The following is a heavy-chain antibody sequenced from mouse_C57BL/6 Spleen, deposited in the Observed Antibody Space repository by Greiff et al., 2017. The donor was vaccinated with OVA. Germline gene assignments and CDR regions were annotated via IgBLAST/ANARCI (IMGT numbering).Heavy chain of an antibody. CDR2: ISDGGSYT. CDR3: ARENYDYDEGYYFDY. D-gene: IGHD2-4*01. J-gene: IGHJ2*01. Sequence: EVMLVESGGGLVKPGGSLKLSCAASGFTFSSYAMSWVRQTPEKRLEWVATISDGGSYTYYPDNVKGRFTISRDNAKNNLYLQMSHLKSEDTAMYYCARENYDYDEGYYFDYWGQGTTLTVSS. CDR1: GFTFSSYA. V-gene: IGHV5-4*01.